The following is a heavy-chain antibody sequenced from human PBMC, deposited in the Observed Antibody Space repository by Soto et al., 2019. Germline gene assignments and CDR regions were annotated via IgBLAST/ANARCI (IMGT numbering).Heavy chain of an antibody. CDR3: AGMQFDFYGLDV. CDR1: GYSFNGYY. Sequence: GASVKVSCKSSGYSFNGYYIHWVRQAPGQGLEWMGWINPYSGDTKYSQKFQGRLTMTRDNSIRTAFMDLSRLTSDDTAVIYCAGMQFDFYGLDVWGQGTTVTVSS. J-gene: IGHJ6*02. CDR2: INPYSGDT. V-gene: IGHV1-2*02.